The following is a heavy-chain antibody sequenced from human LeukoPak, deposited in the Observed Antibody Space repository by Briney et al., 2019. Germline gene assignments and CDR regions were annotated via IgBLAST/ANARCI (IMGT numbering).Heavy chain of an antibody. V-gene: IGHV1-46*02. Sequence: ASVKVSCKASGYTFNDYYMHWVRQAPGQGLEWMGIINPSGGSTSYAQKFQGRVTMTRDTSTSTVYMELSSLRSEDTAVYYCARANHPVHTAFDYWGQGTLVTVSS. CDR3: ARANHPVHTAFDY. CDR2: INPSGGST. D-gene: IGHD1-14*01. CDR1: GYTFNDYY. J-gene: IGHJ4*02.